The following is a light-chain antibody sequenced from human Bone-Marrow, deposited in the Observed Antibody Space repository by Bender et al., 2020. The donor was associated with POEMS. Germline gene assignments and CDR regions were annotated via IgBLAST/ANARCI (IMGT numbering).Light chain of an antibody. CDR2: DVS. CDR1: SSDVGGYNY. CDR3: CSYAGISTVV. Sequence: QSALTQPASVSGSPGQSITISCTGTSSDVGGYNYVSWFQQHPGKAPKLMIYDVSDRPSGVSNRFSGFKSGNTASLTISGLQAEDEADYYCCSYAGISTVVFGGGTKLTVL. J-gene: IGLJ2*01. V-gene: IGLV2-14*01.